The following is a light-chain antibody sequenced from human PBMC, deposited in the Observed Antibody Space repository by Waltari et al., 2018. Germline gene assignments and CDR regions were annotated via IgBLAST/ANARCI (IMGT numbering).Light chain of an antibody. V-gene: IGKV1-39*01. CDR2: VAS. J-gene: IGKJ1*01. Sequence: DIQMTQSPSSLSASVGDRVTIACLASQSISSYLNWYQQKPGKAPKLLISVASTLQSGVPSRFSGSGSGTDFTLTISSLQPEDFATYHCQQSYSTPRTFGQGTKVESK. CDR3: QQSYSTPRT. CDR1: QSISSY.